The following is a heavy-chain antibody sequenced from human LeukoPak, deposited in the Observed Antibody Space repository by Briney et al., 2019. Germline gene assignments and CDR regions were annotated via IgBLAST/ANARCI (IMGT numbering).Heavy chain of an antibody. J-gene: IGHJ4*02. CDR1: GFTFSSYS. V-gene: IGHV3-21*04. CDR2: ISSSSSYI. Sequence: GGSLRLSCAASGFTFSSYSMNWVRQAPGKGLEWVSSISSSSSYIYYADSVKGRFTISRDNAKNSLYLQMNSLRAEDTAVYYCAKTTINDFWSGYPDFDYWGQGTLVTVSS. D-gene: IGHD3-3*01. CDR3: AKTTINDFWSGYPDFDY.